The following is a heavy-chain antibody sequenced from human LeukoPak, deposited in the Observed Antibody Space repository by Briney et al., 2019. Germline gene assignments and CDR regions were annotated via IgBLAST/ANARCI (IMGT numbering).Heavy chain of an antibody. CDR2: INHSGST. J-gene: IGHJ4*02. V-gene: IGHV4-34*01. CDR3: ARGATEDIVVVVAANYFDY. D-gene: IGHD2-15*01. CDR1: GGSISSYY. Sequence: PSETLSLTCTVSGGSISSYYWSWIRQPPGKGLEWIGEINHSGSTNYNPSLKSRVTISVDTSKNQFSLKLSSVTAADTAVYYCARGATEDIVVVVAANYFDYWGQGTLVTVSS.